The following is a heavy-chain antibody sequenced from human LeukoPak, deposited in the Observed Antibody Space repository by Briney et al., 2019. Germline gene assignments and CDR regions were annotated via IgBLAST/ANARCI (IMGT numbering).Heavy chain of an antibody. J-gene: IGHJ3*02. CDR3: ARDLVTVTKGFDI. V-gene: IGHV4-61*08. Sequence: PSQTLSLTCSVSGGSISSGGYYWNWIRQPPRRGLEWIGYISYIGTTNYNPSLKSRVTISIDTSKNQFSLKLSSVTTADTAVYYCARDLVTVTKGFDIWGLGTMVSVSS. CDR2: ISYIGTT. CDR1: GGSISSGGYY. D-gene: IGHD4-17*01.